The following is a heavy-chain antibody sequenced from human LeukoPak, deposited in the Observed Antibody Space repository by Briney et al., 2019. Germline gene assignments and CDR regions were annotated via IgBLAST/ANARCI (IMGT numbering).Heavy chain of an antibody. CDR3: ARRGTHYGMDV. J-gene: IGHJ6*02. CDR2: INSDGSTT. V-gene: IGHV3-74*01. Sequence: GGSLRLSCAASGFTFSRHWIHWVRQAPGKGLVWVSRINSDGSTTSYADSVKGRFTISRDNAKNSLYLQMNSLRAEDTAVYYCARRGTHYGMDVWGQGTTVTVSS. D-gene: IGHD2-15*01. CDR1: GFTFSRHW.